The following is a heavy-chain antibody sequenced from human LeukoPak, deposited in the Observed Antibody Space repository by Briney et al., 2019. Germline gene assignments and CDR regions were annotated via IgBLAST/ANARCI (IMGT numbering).Heavy chain of an antibody. CDR2: IYSSGST. Sequence: PSETLSLTCTVSGDSISSYYWNWIRQPAGKGLEWIGRIYSSGSTDYNPSLKSRVTISVDTSKNQFSLKLSSVTAADTAVYYCARARGVFCSGGSCYSGVFDYWGQGTLVTVSS. D-gene: IGHD2-15*01. V-gene: IGHV4-4*07. J-gene: IGHJ4*02. CDR3: ARARGVFCSGGSCYSGVFDY. CDR1: GDSISSYY.